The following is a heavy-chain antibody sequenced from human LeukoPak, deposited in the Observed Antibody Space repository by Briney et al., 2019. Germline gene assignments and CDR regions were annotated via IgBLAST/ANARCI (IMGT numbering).Heavy chain of an antibody. Sequence: ASVKVSCKASGYTFTSYGISWVRQAPGQGLEWMGWINPNSGGTNYAQKFQGRVTMTRDTSISTAYMELSRLRSDDTAVYYCARARYQLLSGYSWFDPWGQGTLVTVSS. J-gene: IGHJ5*02. V-gene: IGHV1-2*02. CDR3: ARARYQLLSGYSWFDP. CDR2: INPNSGGT. D-gene: IGHD2-2*01. CDR1: GYTFTSYG.